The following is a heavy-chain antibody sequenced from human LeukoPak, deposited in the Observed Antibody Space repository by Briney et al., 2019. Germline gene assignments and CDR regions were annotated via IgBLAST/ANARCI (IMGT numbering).Heavy chain of an antibody. CDR2: IKKDGSER. V-gene: IGHV3-7*03. CDR3: AGGSGWLIDY. D-gene: IGHD6-19*01. J-gene: IGHJ4*02. Sequence: GGSLRLSCAASGFTFSSYWMNWVRQAPGKGLEWVANIKKDGSERYYVDSVKGRFTISRDNAKNLLYLQMDSLRAEDTAVYYCAGGSGWLIDYWGQGTLVTVSS. CDR1: GFTFSSYW.